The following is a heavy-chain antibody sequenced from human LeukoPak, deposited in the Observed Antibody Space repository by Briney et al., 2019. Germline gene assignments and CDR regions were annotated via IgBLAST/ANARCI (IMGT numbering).Heavy chain of an antibody. CDR3: AREAVSGYHIPY. CDR2: IIPIFGTA. J-gene: IGHJ4*02. Sequence: GASVKVSCKASGGTFSSYAISWVRQAPGQGLEWMGGIIPIFGTANYAQKFQGRVTITADKSTSTAYMELSSLRSEDTAVYYCAREAVSGYHIPYWGQGTLVTVSS. V-gene: IGHV1-69*06. CDR1: GGTFSSYA. D-gene: IGHD3-22*01.